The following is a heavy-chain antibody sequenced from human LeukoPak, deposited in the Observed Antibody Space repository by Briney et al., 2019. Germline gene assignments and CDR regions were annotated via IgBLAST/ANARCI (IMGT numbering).Heavy chain of an antibody. V-gene: IGHV3-21*01. D-gene: IGHD3-3*02. CDR1: GFTLSSYS. CDR3: VRDLIYNWFDP. J-gene: IGHJ5*02. Sequence: GGSLRLSCAASGFTLSSYSMNWVRQAPGKGLEWVSSISSSSSYIYYADSVKGRFTISRDNAKNSLYLQMNSLRAEDTAVYYCVRDLIYNWFDPWGQGTLVTVSS. CDR2: ISSSSSYI.